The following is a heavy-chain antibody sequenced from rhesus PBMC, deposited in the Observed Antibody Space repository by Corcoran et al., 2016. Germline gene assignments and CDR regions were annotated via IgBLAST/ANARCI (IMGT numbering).Heavy chain of an antibody. CDR3: ARSPPAQYYFDY. V-gene: IGHV4-76*01. CDR1: GFSISSGYD. J-gene: IGHJ4*01. Sequence: QVQLQESGPGVVKPSETLSLTCAVSGFSISSGYDWSWIRHPPGKGLEWIGYIYGISGSTNYNPSLKKRVTISKDTSKTQFSLRLSSVTAADTAVYYCARSPPAQYYFDYWGQGVLVTVSS. CDR2: IYGISGST.